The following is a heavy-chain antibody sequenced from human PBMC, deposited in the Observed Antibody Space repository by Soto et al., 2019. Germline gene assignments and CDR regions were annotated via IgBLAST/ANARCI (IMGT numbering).Heavy chain of an antibody. CDR2: VYTSGRT. CDR1: GFTVTNSY. D-gene: IGHD1-1*01. Sequence: EVQLVESGGDLIQPGGSLRLSCAASGFTVTNSYMAWVRQAPGKGLEWVSVVYTSGRTYHAYSVKGRFTVSRDISTNMFFLQMNKLSAEDMATYYCARAGFERLYFDQWGRGTLVTVSS. CDR3: ARAGFERLYFDQ. V-gene: IGHV3-53*01. J-gene: IGHJ4*02.